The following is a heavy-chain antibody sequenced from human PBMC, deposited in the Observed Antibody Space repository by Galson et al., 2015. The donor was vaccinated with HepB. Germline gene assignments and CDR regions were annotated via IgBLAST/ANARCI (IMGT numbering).Heavy chain of an antibody. J-gene: IGHJ4*02. CDR2: VWYDATYK. V-gene: IGHV3-33*01. D-gene: IGHD6-13*01. CDR3: VRFTLAGGFDY. CDR1: GFTFSSYN. Sequence: SLRLSCAASGFTFSSYNMHWVRQAPGKRLEWVANVWYDATYKYYADSVKGRFTISRDNSKNTLFLQMNSLRAEDTAVYYCVRFTLAGGFDYWGRGTLVTVSS.